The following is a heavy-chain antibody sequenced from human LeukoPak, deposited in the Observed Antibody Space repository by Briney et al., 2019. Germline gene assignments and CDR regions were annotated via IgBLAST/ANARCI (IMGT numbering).Heavy chain of an antibody. CDR3: AKGNWGERLDWYFDL. CDR2: ISYDGSNK. Sequence: PGGSLRLSCAASGFTFTNYFMSWVRQAPGKGLEWVAVISYDGSNKYYADSVKGRFTISRDNSKTTLYLQMNSLRAEDTVVYYCAKGNWGERLDWYFDLWGRGTLVTVSS. J-gene: IGHJ2*01. D-gene: IGHD1-26*01. V-gene: IGHV3-30*18. CDR1: GFTFTNYF.